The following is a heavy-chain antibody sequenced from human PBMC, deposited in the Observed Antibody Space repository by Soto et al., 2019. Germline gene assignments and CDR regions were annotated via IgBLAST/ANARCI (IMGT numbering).Heavy chain of an antibody. Sequence: GGSLRLSCAASGFTVSSNYMGWVRQAPGKGLEWVSVIYSGGSTYYADSVRGRFTISRDNSKNTLYLQMNSLGAEDTAVYYCAGFNYYDSSGYYRYWGQGT. CDR3: AGFNYYDSSGYYRY. D-gene: IGHD3-22*01. CDR2: IYSGGST. J-gene: IGHJ4*02. V-gene: IGHV3-66*01. CDR1: GFTVSSNY.